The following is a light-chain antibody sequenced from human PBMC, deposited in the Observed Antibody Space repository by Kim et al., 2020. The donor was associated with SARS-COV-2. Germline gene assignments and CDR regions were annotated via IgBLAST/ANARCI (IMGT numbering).Light chain of an antibody. CDR2: AAS. Sequence: SASVGDRVTIPCRASQSGRTYLILHRQKPGSAPKLLIFAASTLQSGVPSRFSGSGSGTEFTLTISSLQPEDFATYYCQQSFNTPHTFGQGTKLEI. CDR3: QQSFNTPHT. CDR1: QSGRTY. V-gene: IGKV1-39*01. J-gene: IGKJ2*01.